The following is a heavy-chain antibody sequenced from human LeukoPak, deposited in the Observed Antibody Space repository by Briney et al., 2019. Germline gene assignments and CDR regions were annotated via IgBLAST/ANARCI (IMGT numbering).Heavy chain of an antibody. Sequence: QTGGSLRLSCAVSGLTVNSNYMSWVRQAPGKGLEWVSVIYSGGSTYYADSVKGRFTISRDISKSTLYLQMNSLRPEDTAVYYCARDLWDATGFWGQGTLVTVSS. D-gene: IGHD3-3*01. J-gene: IGHJ4*02. CDR3: ARDLWDATGF. V-gene: IGHV3-66*02. CDR1: GLTVNSNY. CDR2: IYSGGST.